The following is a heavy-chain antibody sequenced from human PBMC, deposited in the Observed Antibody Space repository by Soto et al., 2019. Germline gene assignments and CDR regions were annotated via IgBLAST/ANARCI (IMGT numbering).Heavy chain of an antibody. CDR3: ASDHNHLAP. V-gene: IGHV1-18*01. J-gene: IGHJ5*02. D-gene: IGHD1-1*01. Sequence: ASVKVSCKTSGYSFTTYSISWVRQAPGQGLEWMGGINVYNGRTNYAQNFQGRITMTTDTSTSTAYMELRSLRSDDTAIYYCASDHNHLAPRGQGTLVPVSS. CDR2: INVYNGRT. CDR1: GYSFTTYS.